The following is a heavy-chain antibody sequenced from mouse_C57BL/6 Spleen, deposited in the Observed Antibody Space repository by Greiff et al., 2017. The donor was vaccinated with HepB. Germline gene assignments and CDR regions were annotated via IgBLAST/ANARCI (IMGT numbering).Heavy chain of an antibody. D-gene: IGHD1-1*01. V-gene: IGHV5-17*01. CDR3: SMPYYYGSSSWFAY. CDR1: GFTFSDYG. Sequence: EVKLVESGGGLVKPGGSLKLSCAASGFTFSDYGMHWVRQAPEKGLEWVAYISSGSSTIYYADTVKGRVTISRDNAKNTLFLQMTSLMSEDTARYYCSMPYYYGSSSWFAYWGQGTLVTVSA. CDR2: ISSGSSTI. J-gene: IGHJ3*01.